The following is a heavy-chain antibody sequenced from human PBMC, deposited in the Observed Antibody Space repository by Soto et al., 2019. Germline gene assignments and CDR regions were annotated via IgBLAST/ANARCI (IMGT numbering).Heavy chain of an antibody. J-gene: IGHJ3*02. CDR1: GYTFTSYG. D-gene: IGHD4-17*01. Sequence: ASVKVSCRSSGYTFTSYGISWVRQAPGQGLEWMGWISAYNGNTNYAQKLQGRVTMTTDTTTSTAYMELRSLRSDDTAVYYCARDYGDYVLAFDIWGQGTMVTVS. V-gene: IGHV1-18*01. CDR2: ISAYNGNT. CDR3: ARDYGDYVLAFDI.